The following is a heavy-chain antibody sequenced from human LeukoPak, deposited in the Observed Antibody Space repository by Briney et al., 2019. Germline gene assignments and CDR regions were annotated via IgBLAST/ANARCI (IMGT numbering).Heavy chain of an antibody. Sequence: GGSLRLSCAASGFTFSTYPMNWVRKAPGKGLEWVSSISSSSSYIYYADSVKGRFTISRDNAKNSLYLQMNSLRAEDTAVYYCARDRYGDYSFDYWGQGTLVTVSS. CDR2: ISSSSSYI. D-gene: IGHD4-17*01. J-gene: IGHJ4*02. CDR1: GFTFSTYP. CDR3: ARDRYGDYSFDY. V-gene: IGHV3-21*06.